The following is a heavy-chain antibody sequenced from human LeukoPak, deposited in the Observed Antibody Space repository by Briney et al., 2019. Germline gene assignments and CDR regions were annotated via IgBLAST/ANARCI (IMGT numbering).Heavy chain of an antibody. V-gene: IGHV3-48*03. CDR2: ISSSGNTI. J-gene: IGHJ4*02. CDR1: GYTLSSYE. D-gene: IGHD1-26*01. Sequence: GGSLRLSCAASGYTLSSYEMNWVRQAPGKGLDWVSYISSSGNTIYYADSVKGRFTISRDNAKNSLYLQMNSLRAEDTAVYYCARIGGSQLDYWGQGTLVTVSS. CDR3: ARIGGSQLDY.